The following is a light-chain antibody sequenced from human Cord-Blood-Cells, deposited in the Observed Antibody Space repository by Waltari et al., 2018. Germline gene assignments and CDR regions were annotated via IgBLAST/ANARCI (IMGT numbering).Light chain of an antibody. CDR3: QTWGTGIQV. Sequence: QLVLTQSPSASASLGASVKLTCTLSSGHSSYAIAWHQQRPEKGPRYLVKLNSSGSNSKGDGIPDRFSGSSSGAERYLTISSLQSEDEADYYCQTWGTGIQVFGGGTKLTVL. V-gene: IGLV4-69*01. CDR1: SGHSSYA. CDR2: LNSSGSN. J-gene: IGLJ3*02.